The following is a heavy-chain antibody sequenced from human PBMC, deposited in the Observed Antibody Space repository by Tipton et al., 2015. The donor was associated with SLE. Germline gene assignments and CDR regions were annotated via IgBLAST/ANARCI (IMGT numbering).Heavy chain of an antibody. J-gene: IGHJ4*02. CDR1: GVTISSNF. D-gene: IGHD6-19*01. Sequence: GSLRLSCAASGVTISSNFMSWVRQAPGKGLEWVSVFFGADSTYYADSVKGRFIVSRDSSKNTLFLRMNSLRAEDTAVYYCARGPVSGRRYFDFWGQGTLVTVSS. V-gene: IGHV3-66*01. CDR2: FFGADST. CDR3: ARGPVSGRRYFDF.